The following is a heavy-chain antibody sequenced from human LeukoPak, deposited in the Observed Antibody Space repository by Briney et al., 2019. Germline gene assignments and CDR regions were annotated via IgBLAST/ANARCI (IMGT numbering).Heavy chain of an antibody. CDR1: GVSITSGNW. CDR3: WHSGYESGLDY. Sequence: SETLSLTCGVSGVSITSGNWWSWVRQPPGKGLEWIGEIYHSGSINYNPSLKSRVTISVDKSKNQFSLKLNSVTAADTAVYYCWHSGYESGLDYWGQGTLVSVSS. J-gene: IGHJ4*02. CDR2: IYHSGSI. V-gene: IGHV4-4*02. D-gene: IGHD5-12*01.